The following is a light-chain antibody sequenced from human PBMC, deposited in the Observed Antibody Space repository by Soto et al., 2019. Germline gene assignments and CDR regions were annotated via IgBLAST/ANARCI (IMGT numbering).Light chain of an antibody. Sequence: QSVLTQPASVSGSPGQSITISCTGTSSDVGGYNYVSWYQQHPGKAPKLMIYDVSNRPSGVSNRFSGSKSDNTASLTISALQAEDEADYYCSSYTSTSSNYAFGTGTKVTVL. CDR2: DVS. CDR1: SSDVGGYNY. J-gene: IGLJ1*01. V-gene: IGLV2-14*01. CDR3: SSYTSTSSNYA.